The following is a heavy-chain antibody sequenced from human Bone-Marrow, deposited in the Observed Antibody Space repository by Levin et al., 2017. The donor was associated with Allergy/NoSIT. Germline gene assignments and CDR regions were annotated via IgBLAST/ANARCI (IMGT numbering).Heavy chain of an antibody. J-gene: IGHJ6*02. V-gene: IGHV3-30*01. CDR3: ARDPNLLRVHSFGYYGMDV. D-gene: IGHD4-17*01. CDR1: GFTFSSHA. CDR2: VSYDGSKT. Sequence: PGGSLRLSCAASGFTFSSHAMHWVRQAPGKGLMWVAVVSYDGSKTYYADSVKGRFTISKDNSKNTLYLEIDSLRTDDTAVYYCARDPNLLRVHSFGYYGMDVWGQGTTVTVSS.